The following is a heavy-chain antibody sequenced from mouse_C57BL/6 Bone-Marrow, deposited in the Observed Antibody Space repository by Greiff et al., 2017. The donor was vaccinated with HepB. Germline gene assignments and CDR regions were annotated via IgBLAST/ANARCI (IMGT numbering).Heavy chain of an antibody. Sequence: EVQLVESGGGLVQSGRSLRLSCATSGFTFSDFYMEWVRQAPGKGLEWIAASRNKANDYTTEYSASVKGRFIVSRDTSQSILYLQMNALRAEDTAIYYCARDYGGDYWGQGTSVTVSS. J-gene: IGHJ4*01. CDR3: ARDYGGDY. D-gene: IGHD1-1*01. CDR2: SRNKANDYTT. CDR1: GFTFSDFY. V-gene: IGHV7-1*01.